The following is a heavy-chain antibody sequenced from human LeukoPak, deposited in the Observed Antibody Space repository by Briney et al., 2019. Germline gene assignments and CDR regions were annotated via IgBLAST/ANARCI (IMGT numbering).Heavy chain of an antibody. Sequence: GGSLRLSCEVTGFILSDHYMSWIRQAPGKGLEWISYSTSSGDMIHYADSVKGRFTVSRDNAKNSLYLQMNSLRAEDTAVYYCAKLFGFGVVIIPYKFDYWGQGTLVTVSS. J-gene: IGHJ4*02. V-gene: IGHV3-11*01. CDR1: GFILSDHY. CDR3: AKLFGFGVVIIPYKFDY. D-gene: IGHD3-3*01. CDR2: STSSGDMI.